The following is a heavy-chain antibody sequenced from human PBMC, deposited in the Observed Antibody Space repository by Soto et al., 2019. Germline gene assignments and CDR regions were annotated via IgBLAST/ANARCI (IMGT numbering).Heavy chain of an antibody. CDR3: ARAIARFGVLVLHWVDP. CDR1: GDSIHGGDYS. D-gene: IGHD3-3*01. CDR2: IYHSGNT. J-gene: IGHJ5*02. V-gene: IGHV4-30-2*01. Sequence: QLQLQESGSGLVKPSQTLSLTCAVSGDSIHGGDYSWSWIRQPPGKGLEWIGFIYHSGNTYYNPSLGSRVSISVARPNNQFSLKLDSVTAADAAVYYWARAIARFGVLVLHWVDPWGQGTLVAASS.